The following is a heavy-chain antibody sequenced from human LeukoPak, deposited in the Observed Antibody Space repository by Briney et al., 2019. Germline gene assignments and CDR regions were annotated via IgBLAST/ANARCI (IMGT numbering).Heavy chain of an antibody. Sequence: PSETLSLTCAVSGGSISSGGYSWSWIRQPPGKGLEWIGYIYHSGSTYYNPSLKSRVTISVDRSKNQFSLKLSSVTAADTAVYYCATHYYGSGSSLYFDYWGQGTLVTVSS. CDR3: ATHYYGSGSSLYFDY. CDR2: IYHSGST. CDR1: GGSISSGGYS. J-gene: IGHJ4*02. D-gene: IGHD3-10*01. V-gene: IGHV4-30-2*01.